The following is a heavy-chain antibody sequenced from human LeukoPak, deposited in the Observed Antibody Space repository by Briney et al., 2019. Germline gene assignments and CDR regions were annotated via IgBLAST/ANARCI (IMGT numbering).Heavy chain of an antibody. Sequence: GGSLRLSCAASGFTFSSYGMHWVRQAPGKGLEWVAVISYDGSNKYYADSVKGRFTISRDNSKNTLYLQMNSLSAEDTAVYYCAKDGGSGSYAYYYGMDVWGKGTTVTVSS. CDR3: AKDGGSGSYAYYYGMDV. CDR1: GFTFSSYG. V-gene: IGHV3-30*18. D-gene: IGHD3-10*01. CDR2: ISYDGSNK. J-gene: IGHJ6*04.